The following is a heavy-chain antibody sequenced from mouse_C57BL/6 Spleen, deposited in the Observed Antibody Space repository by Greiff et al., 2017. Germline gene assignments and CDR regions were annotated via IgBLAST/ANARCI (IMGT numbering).Heavy chain of an antibody. D-gene: IGHD1-1*01. CDR2: ISDGGSYT. CDR3: ARDRRKSPVVASYYYAMDY. J-gene: IGHJ4*01. CDR1: GFTFSSYA. V-gene: IGHV5-4*01. Sequence: EVMLVESGGGLVKPGGSLKLSCAASGFTFSSYAMSWVRQTPEKRLEWVATISDGGSYTYYPDNVKGRFTISRDNAKNNLYLQMSHLKSEDTAMYYCARDRRKSPVVASYYYAMDYWGQGTSVTVSS.